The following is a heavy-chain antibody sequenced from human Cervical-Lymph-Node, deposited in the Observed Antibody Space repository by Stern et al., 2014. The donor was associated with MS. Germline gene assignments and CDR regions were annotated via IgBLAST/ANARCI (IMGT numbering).Heavy chain of an antibody. D-gene: IGHD6-19*01. CDR3: ARHVTVADPMYYYYGVDV. V-gene: IGHV5-51*01. J-gene: IGHJ6*02. Sequence: VQLVESGGEVKKPGESLRISCKGSGYTFSSYWIDWVRHMPGKGLEWMGTIFPDDSETRYSPSFQGQVSISADKAISPAYLQWSSLKASDTAIYYCARHVTVADPMYYYYGVDVWGQGTTVTVAS. CDR1: GYTFSSYW. CDR2: IFPDDSET.